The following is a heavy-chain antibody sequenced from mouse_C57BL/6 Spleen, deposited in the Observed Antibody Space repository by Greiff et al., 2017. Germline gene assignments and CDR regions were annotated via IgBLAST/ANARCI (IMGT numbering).Heavy chain of an antibody. CDR3: ARDHSSFDY. CDR2: ISYDGSN. J-gene: IGHJ2*01. D-gene: IGHD1-1*01. V-gene: IGHV3-6*01. Sequence: EVQRVESGPGLVKPSQSLSLTCSVTGYSITSGYYWNWIRQFPGNKLEWMGYISYDGSNNYNPSLKNRISITRDTSKNQFFLKLNSVTTEDTATYYCARDHSSFDYWGQGTTLTVSS. CDR1: GYSITSGYY.